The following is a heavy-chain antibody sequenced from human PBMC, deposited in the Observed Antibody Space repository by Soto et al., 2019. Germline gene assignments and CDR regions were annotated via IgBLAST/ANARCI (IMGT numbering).Heavy chain of an antibody. V-gene: IGHV3-20*04. Sequence: EVYLVESGGGVVRPGGSLRLSCAASGFGFDEYGMSWVRQGPGKGLEWVAGINRHGDSTGYADSVKGRFTISRDNDKNSLYLQLNGLRAEDTAFYYCARDHRWGYQYGDYGDSWGQGTLVTVSS. J-gene: IGHJ4*02. CDR3: ARDHRWGYQYGDYGDS. D-gene: IGHD4-17*01. CDR2: INRHGDST. CDR1: GFGFDEYG.